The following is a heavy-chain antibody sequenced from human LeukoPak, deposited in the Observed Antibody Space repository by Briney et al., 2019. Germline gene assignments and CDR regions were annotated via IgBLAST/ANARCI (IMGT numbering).Heavy chain of an antibody. CDR2: ISAYNGNT. V-gene: IGHV1-18*01. CDR1: GYTFTSYG. CDR3: ATGIAAAGKGFSDY. Sequence: GASVKASCKASGYTFTSYGISWVRQAPGQGLEWMGWISAYNGNTNYAQKLQGRVTMTTDTSTSTAYKQQRSLRSADTAVYYCATGIAAAGKGFSDYWGQGTLVTVSS. J-gene: IGHJ4*02. D-gene: IGHD6-13*01.